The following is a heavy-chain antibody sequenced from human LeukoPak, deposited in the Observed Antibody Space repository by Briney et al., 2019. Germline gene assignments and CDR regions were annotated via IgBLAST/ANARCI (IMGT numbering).Heavy chain of an antibody. J-gene: IGHJ5*02. CDR3: ARMEYQLLNNWFDP. Sequence: ASVKVSCQASGYTFTSYAMHWVRQAPGQRLDWMGWINAGNGNTKYSQKFQGRVTITRDTSASTAYMELSSLRSEDTAVYYCARMEYQLLNNWFDPWGQGTLVTVSS. V-gene: IGHV1-3*01. CDR1: GYTFTSYA. CDR2: INAGNGNT. D-gene: IGHD2-2*01.